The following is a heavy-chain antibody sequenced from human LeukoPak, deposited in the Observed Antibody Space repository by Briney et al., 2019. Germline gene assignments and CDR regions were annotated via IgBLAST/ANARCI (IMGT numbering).Heavy chain of an antibody. V-gene: IGHV1-18*01. CDR2: ISAYNGNT. CDR3: ASARAGYFDWLLNY. J-gene: IGHJ4*02. CDR1: GYTFTIYG. Sequence: ASVKVSCTASGYTFTIYGISWVRQPPGQGLEWMGWISAYNGNTNYAQKLQGRVTMTTDTSTSTAYMELRSLRSDDTAVYYCASARAGYFDWLLNYWGQGTLVTVSS. D-gene: IGHD3-9*01.